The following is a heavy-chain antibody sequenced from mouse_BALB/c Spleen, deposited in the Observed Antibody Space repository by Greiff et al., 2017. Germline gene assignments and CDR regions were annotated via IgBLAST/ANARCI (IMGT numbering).Heavy chain of an antibody. Sequence: EVQLQESGGGLVQPGGSLKLSCAASGFTFSSYGMSWVRQTPDKRLELVATINSNGGSTYYPDSVKGRFTISRDNAKNTLYLQMSSLKSEDTAMYYCARPVGYAMDYWGQGTSVTVSS. CDR3: ARPVGYAMDY. CDR1: GFTFSSYG. J-gene: IGHJ4*01. V-gene: IGHV5-6-3*01. CDR2: INSNGGST.